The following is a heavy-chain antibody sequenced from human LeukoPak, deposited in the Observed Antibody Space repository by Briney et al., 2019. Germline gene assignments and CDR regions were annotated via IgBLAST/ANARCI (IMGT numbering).Heavy chain of an antibody. CDR1: GYSLTSYW. CDR3: ARQRYQWLVPDAFDI. CDR2: IYPGDSDT. D-gene: IGHD6-19*01. Sequence: GESLKISCKGSGYSLTSYWIGWVRQMPGKGLEWMGIIYPGDSDTRYSPSFQGQVTISADKSISTAYLQWSSLKASDTAMYYCARQRYQWLVPDAFDIWGQGTMVTVSS. V-gene: IGHV5-51*01. J-gene: IGHJ3*02.